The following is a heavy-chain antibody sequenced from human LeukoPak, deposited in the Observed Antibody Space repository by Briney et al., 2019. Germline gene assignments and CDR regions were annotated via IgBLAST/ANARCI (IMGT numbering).Heavy chain of an antibody. D-gene: IGHD5-18*01. V-gene: IGHV7-4-1*02. CDR2: INTNTGNA. J-gene: IGHJ6*02. Sequence: ASVKVSCKASGYIFTSYAMTWVRQAPGQGLEWMGWINTNTGNATYGQGFTGRFVFSLDTSVTTAYLQISSLKAEDTAVYYCARDVGYSYGRGHYYYGMYVWGQGTTVTVSS. CDR3: ARDVGYSYGRGHYYYGMYV. CDR1: GYIFTSYA.